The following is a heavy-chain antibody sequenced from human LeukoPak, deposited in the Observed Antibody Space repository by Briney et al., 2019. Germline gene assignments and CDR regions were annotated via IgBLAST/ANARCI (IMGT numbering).Heavy chain of an antibody. CDR1: GDTFSSYA. CDR3: ARGAAAGTPGVGVDY. D-gene: IGHD6-13*01. CDR2: IIPIFGTA. Sequence: GASVKVSCKASGDTFSSYAISWVRQAPGQGLEWMGGIIPIFGTANYAQKFQGRVTITTDESPSTAYMELSSLRSEDTAVYYCARGAAAGTPGVGVDYWGQGTLVTVSS. V-gene: IGHV1-69*05. J-gene: IGHJ4*02.